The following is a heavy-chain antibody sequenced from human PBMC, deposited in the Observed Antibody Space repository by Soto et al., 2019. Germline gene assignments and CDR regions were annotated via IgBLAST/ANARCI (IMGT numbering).Heavy chain of an antibody. D-gene: IGHD3-10*01. J-gene: IGHJ6*02. CDR2: TRNKANSYIT. Sequence: GSLRLSCAASGLTLSDHYLDWVRQAPGKGLEWVGRTRNKANSYITEYAASVKDRFSISRDDSKNAVYLQMNSLNSDDTAVYYCAREGRSSYYGMDAWGQGTTVTVSS. CDR1: GLTLSDHY. V-gene: IGHV3-72*01. CDR3: AREGRSSYYGMDA.